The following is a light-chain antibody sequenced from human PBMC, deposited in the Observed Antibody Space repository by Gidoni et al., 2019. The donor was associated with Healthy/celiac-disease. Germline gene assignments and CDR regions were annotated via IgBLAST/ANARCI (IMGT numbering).Light chain of an antibody. Sequence: AIRMTQSPSSFSASTGDRVTITCRASQGISSYLAWYQQKPGKAPKLLIYAASTLQSGVPSRFSGSGSGTDFTLTISWLQADDFATYYCQQYYSYPSFXQXTKVEIK. CDR1: QGISSY. CDR3: QQYYSYPS. CDR2: AAS. J-gene: IGKJ1*01. V-gene: IGKV1-8*01.